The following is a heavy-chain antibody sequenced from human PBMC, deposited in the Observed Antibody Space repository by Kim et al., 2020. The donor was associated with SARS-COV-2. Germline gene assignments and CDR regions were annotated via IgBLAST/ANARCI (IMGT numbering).Heavy chain of an antibody. CDR3: ARHFSSSVYY. J-gene: IGHJ4*02. Sequence: YTNYSPSFQGHVTISADKSISTAYLQCSSLKASDTAMYYCARHFSSSVYYWGQGTLVTVSS. V-gene: IGHV5-10-1*01. D-gene: IGHD6-6*01. CDR2: YT.